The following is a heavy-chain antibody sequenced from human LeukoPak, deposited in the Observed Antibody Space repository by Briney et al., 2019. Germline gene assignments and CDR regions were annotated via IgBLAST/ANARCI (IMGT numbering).Heavy chain of an antibody. CDR3: ARDPARGGWFNYGFDM. CDR1: GFTFADYG. CDR2: LNWNSGYT. Sequence: GGSLRLSCEASGFTFADYGMTWVRLRPGKGLEWVSSLNWNSGYTHYADSVKGRFTISRDNTKASLYLQMKNLRAEDAALYYCARDPARGGWFNYGFDMWGQGTMVTVSS. V-gene: IGHV3-20*04. J-gene: IGHJ3*02. D-gene: IGHD6-19*01.